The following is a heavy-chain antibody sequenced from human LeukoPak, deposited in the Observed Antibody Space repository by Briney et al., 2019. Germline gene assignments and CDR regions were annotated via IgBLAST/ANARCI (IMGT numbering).Heavy chain of an antibody. V-gene: IGHV1-2*02. J-gene: IGHJ6*03. CDR3: ARGYCSSTSCRRYYYYYMDV. D-gene: IGHD2-2*01. Sequence: GASVKVSCKASGYTFTGYYMHWVRQAPGQGLEWMGWINPNSGGTNYAQKFQGRVTMTRDTSISTAYMELSRLRSDGTAVYYCARGYCSSTSCRRYYYYYMDVWGKGTTVTVSS. CDR2: INPNSGGT. CDR1: GYTFTGYY.